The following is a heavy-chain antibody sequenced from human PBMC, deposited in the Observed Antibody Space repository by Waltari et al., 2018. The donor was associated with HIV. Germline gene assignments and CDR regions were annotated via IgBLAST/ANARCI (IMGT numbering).Heavy chain of an antibody. D-gene: IGHD5-12*01. J-gene: IGHJ6*02. Sequence: EVQLLESGGGLVQPGGSLRLSCAASGFTFSSYAMSWVRQAPGKGLEWVSAISGGGGTTYYADSVKGRFTISRDNSKNTLFLQMNSLRAEDTAVYYCATNGYRYNNYYYGMDVWGQGTTVTVSS. V-gene: IGHV3-23*01. CDR1: GFTFSSYA. CDR3: ATNGYRYNNYYYGMDV. CDR2: ISGGGGTT.